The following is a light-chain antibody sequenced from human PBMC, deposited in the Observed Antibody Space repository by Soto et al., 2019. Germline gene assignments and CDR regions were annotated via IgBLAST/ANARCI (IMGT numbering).Light chain of an antibody. CDR2: EVS. J-gene: IGLJ1*01. CDR1: SSDVGGYNY. CDR3: SSYTSSSTL. Sequence: SALTQPASVSGSPGQSITISCTGTSSDVGGYNYVSWYQQHPGKAPKLMIYEVSNRPSGVSNRFSGSKSGNTASLTISGLQAEDEADYYCSSYTSSSTLFGTGTKVTV. V-gene: IGLV2-14*01.